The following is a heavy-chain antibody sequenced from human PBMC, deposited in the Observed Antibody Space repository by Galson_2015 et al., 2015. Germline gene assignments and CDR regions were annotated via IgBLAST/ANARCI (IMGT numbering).Heavy chain of an antibody. D-gene: IGHD3-9*01. Sequence: SVKVSCKVSGYTLTELSMHWVRQAPGKGLEWMGGFDPEDGETIYAQKFQGRVTMTEDTSTDTAYMELSSLRSEDTAVYYCATTSNILTGYRDWGQGTLVTVSS. V-gene: IGHV1-24*01. CDR2: FDPEDGET. CDR3: ATTSNILTGYRD. CDR1: GYTLTELS. J-gene: IGHJ4*02.